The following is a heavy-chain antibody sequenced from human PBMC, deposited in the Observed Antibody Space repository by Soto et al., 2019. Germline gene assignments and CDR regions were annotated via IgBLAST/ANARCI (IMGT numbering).Heavy chain of an antibody. Sequence: GGSLRLSCAASGLTFSDSAIHWVRQASGKGLEWVGRIRSKTNNYATTYVASVKGRFTISRDDSKNTAYLQMNSLKTEDTAVYYCTTFTTVTTMYYYGMDVWGQGTTVTV. CDR3: TTFTTVTTMYYYGMDV. V-gene: IGHV3-73*01. D-gene: IGHD4-17*01. CDR2: IRSKTNNYAT. CDR1: GLTFSDSA. J-gene: IGHJ6*02.